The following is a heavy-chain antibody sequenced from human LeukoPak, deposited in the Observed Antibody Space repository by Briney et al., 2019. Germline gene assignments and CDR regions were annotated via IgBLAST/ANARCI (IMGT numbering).Heavy chain of an antibody. Sequence: SQTLSLTCAISGDSVSSNSAAWNWIRQSPSRGLEWLGRTYYRSNWYNDYAVSMKGRITIIPDTSKNDFSLQLSSVTPEDTAIYYCATYAFEIWGQGTMVTVSS. V-gene: IGHV6-1*01. CDR2: TYYRSNWYN. CDR3: ATYAFEI. CDR1: GDSVSSNSAA. J-gene: IGHJ3*02.